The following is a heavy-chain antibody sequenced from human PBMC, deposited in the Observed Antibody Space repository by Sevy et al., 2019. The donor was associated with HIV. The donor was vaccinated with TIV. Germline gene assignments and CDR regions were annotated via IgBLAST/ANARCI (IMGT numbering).Heavy chain of an antibody. Sequence: GGSLRLSCAASGFTFSSYGMHWVRQAPGKGLEWVAVISYDGSNKYYADSVKGRFTISRDNSKNTLYLQMNSLRAEDTAVYYCAKDGYYYDSSGYSLFNYFDYWGQGTLVTVSS. D-gene: IGHD3-22*01. CDR1: GFTFSSYG. CDR2: ISYDGSNK. J-gene: IGHJ4*02. V-gene: IGHV3-30*18. CDR3: AKDGYYYDSSGYSLFNYFDY.